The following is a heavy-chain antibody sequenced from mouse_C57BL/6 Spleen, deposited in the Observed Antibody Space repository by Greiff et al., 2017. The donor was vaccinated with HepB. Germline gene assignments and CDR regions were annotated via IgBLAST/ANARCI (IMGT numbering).Heavy chain of an antibody. CDR1: GFSLTSYG. D-gene: IGHD1-1*01. V-gene: IGHV2-4*01. CDR2: IWSGGST. CDR3: AYGSRYYYAMDY. J-gene: IGHJ4*01. Sequence: VHLVESGPGLVQPSQSLSITCTVSGFSLTSYGVHWVRQPPGKGLEWLGVIWSGGSTDYNAAFISRLSISKDNSKSQVFFKMNSLQADDTAIYYCAYGSRYYYAMDYWGQGTSVTVSS.